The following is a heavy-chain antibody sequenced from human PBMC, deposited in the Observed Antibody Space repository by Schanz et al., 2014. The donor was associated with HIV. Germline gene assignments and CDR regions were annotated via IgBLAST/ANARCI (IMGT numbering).Heavy chain of an antibody. J-gene: IGHJ4*02. D-gene: IGHD3-22*01. CDR2: IRESGGST. CDR3: VKGERIGYRIEVTGPTFDY. V-gene: IGHV3-23*04. Sequence: EVQLVESGGGLVKPGRSLRLSCTASGFTFGDYPMSWVRQAPGKGLEWVSAIRESGGSTYYAGSVKDRFTISRDNAKNTLYVQIRSLRNEDTAVYYCVKGERIGYRIEVTGPTFDYWGQGTLVTVSS. CDR1: GFTFGDYP.